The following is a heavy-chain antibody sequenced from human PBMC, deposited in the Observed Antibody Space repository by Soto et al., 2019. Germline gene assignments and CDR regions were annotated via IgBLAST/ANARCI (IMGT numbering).Heavy chain of an antibody. CDR2: INKNGFTI. Sequence: LRLSCAVSGFTLTTYSMNWVRQAPGKGLEWISFINKNGFTIYYADSVKGRFTISRDYAKNSLYLQMDSLRHEDMAVYYCARGAVTGTSLFDYWGLGTLVTVSS. CDR3: ARGAVTGTSLFDY. J-gene: IGHJ4*02. V-gene: IGHV3-48*02. D-gene: IGHD6-19*01. CDR1: GFTLTTYS.